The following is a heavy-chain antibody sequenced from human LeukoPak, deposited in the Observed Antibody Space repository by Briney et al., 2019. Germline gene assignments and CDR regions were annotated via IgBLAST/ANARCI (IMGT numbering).Heavy chain of an antibody. CDR3: ARDLYGGNAAGSLRTLRY. V-gene: IGHV1-2*04. Sequence: GASVKVSCKASGYTFTGYCMHWVRQAPGQGLEWMGWINPNSGGTNYAQKFQGWVTMTRDTSISTAYMELSRLRSDDTAVYYCARDLYGGNAAGSLRTLRYWGQGTLVTVSS. CDR2: INPNSGGT. CDR1: GYTFTGYC. J-gene: IGHJ4*02. D-gene: IGHD4-23*01.